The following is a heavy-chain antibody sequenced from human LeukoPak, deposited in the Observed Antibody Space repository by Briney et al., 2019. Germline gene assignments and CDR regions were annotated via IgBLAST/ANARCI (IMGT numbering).Heavy chain of an antibody. CDR1: GFTFSSYS. J-gene: IGHJ4*02. CDR2: ISSSSSTI. Sequence: GGSLRLSCAASGFTFSSYSMNWVRQAPGKGLEWVSYISSSSSTIYYADSVKGRFTISRDNSKNTLYLQMNSLRAEDTAVYYCARALGYWGQGTLITVSS. D-gene: IGHD3-16*01. CDR3: ARALGY. V-gene: IGHV3-48*01.